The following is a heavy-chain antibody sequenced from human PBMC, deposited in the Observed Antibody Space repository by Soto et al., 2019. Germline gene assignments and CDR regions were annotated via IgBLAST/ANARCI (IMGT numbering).Heavy chain of an antibody. CDR2: IIPILGIP. CDR1: GGTLSRYT. CDR3: GAAQWNLVRESDY. Sequence: SVKGSCKASGGTLSRYTITWVRQAPGQGLEWMGKIIPILGIPNHAQKFQGRLTITADKSTNTTYMELTSLRSEDTAMYYCGAAQWNLVRESDYWGQGPLVTVSS. D-gene: IGHD1-1*01. J-gene: IGHJ4*02. V-gene: IGHV1-69*02.